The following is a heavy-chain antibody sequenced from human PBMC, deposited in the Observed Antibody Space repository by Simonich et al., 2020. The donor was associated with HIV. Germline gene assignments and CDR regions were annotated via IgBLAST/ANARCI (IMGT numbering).Heavy chain of an antibody. Sequence: EVQLVESGGGWVKPGGSLRLSCAASGFTFSNAWMNWVRQAPGKGLDGVGRSESKTAGGTTEYAAPVKGRFTMSRDDSKNTLYLQMDSLKTEDTAVYYCTTDSIIVATILNAFDIWGQGTMVTVSS. CDR1: GFTFSNAW. J-gene: IGHJ3*02. D-gene: IGHD5-12*01. V-gene: IGHV3-15*04. CDR3: TTDSIIVATILNAFDI. CDR2: SESKTAGGTT.